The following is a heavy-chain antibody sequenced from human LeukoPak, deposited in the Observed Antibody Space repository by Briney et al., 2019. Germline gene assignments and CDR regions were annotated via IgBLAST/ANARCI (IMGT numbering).Heavy chain of an antibody. J-gene: IGHJ4*02. CDR3: ARSGSGYLRYYFDY. V-gene: IGHV4-34*01. Sequence: SETLSLTCAVYGGSFSGYYWSWIRQPPGKGLEWIGEINHSGSTNYNPSLKSRVTISVDTSKNQFSLKLSSVTAADTAVYYCARSGSGYLRYYFDYWGQGTLVTVSS. CDR1: GGSFSGYY. D-gene: IGHD5-12*01. CDR2: INHSGST.